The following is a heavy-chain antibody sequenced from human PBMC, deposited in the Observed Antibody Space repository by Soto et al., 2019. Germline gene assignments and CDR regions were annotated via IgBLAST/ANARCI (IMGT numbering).Heavy chain of an antibody. CDR2: INHSGGT. CDR3: ARGYHGYNSGY. J-gene: IGHJ4*02. V-gene: IGHV4-34*01. CDR1: GGSFSGYY. D-gene: IGHD5-12*01. Sequence: PSETLSLTCAVYGGSFSGYYWSWIRQTPGKGLEWIGEINHSGGTNYNPSLKSRVTISVDTSKNQFSLRLSSVTAADTAVYYCARGYHGYNSGYWGQGTLVTVSS.